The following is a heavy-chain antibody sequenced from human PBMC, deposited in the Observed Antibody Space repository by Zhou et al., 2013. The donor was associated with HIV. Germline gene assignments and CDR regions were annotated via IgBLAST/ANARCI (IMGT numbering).Heavy chain of an antibody. D-gene: IGHD3-10*01. Sequence: QVQLVQSGAEVKKPGSSVRVSCKASGGTFSNYAISWVRQAPGQGLEWMGGIIPIFATANYAQKFQGRVTITTDESTSTAYMELSSLRSEDTAVYYCGRRGSWGDRTTIIRGGVDVWGQGTTVSVS. CDR3: GRRGSWGDRTTIIRGGVDV. CDR1: GGTFSNYA. CDR2: IIPIFATA. V-gene: IGHV1-69*05. J-gene: IGHJ6*02.